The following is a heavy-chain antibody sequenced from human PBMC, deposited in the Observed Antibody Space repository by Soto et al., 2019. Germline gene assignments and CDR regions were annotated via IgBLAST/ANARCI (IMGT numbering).Heavy chain of an antibody. CDR1: GCSISSSSYY. Sequence: SETLSLTCTVSGCSISSSSYYWGWIRQPPGKGLEWIGSIYYSGSTYYNPSLKSRVTISVDTSNNQFSLKLSSGTAADTAVYYCARNHFIAKFVLSSGYYYFDYWGKGTLLTLSS. CDR2: IYYSGST. V-gene: IGHV4-39*01. D-gene: IGHD3-22*01. J-gene: IGHJ4*02. CDR3: ARNHFIAKFVLSSGYYYFDY.